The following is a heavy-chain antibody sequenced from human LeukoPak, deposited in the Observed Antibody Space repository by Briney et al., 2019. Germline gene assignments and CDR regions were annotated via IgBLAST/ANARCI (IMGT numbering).Heavy chain of an antibody. Sequence: HASETLSLTCAVYGGSFSGYYWSWIRQAPGKGLEWVSAISGSGGSTYYADSVKGRFTISRDNSKNTLYLQMNSLRAEDTAVYCCAKEWGVVVPVANAFDYWGQGTLATVSS. CDR2: ISGSGGST. CDR1: GGSFSGYY. V-gene: IGHV3-23*01. CDR3: AKEWGVVVPVANAFDY. D-gene: IGHD2-2*01. J-gene: IGHJ4*02.